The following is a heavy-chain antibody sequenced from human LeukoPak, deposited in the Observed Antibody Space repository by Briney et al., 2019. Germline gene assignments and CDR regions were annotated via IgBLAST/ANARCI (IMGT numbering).Heavy chain of an antibody. D-gene: IGHD3-22*01. V-gene: IGHV3-7*01. Sequence: PGGSLRLSCAASGFTFSSYWMSWVRRAPGKGLEWVANIKQDGSEKYYVDSVKGRFTISRDNAMNSLYLQMNSLRAEDTAVYYCASPYYYDSSGYGDAFDIWGQGTMVTVSS. CDR3: ASPYYYDSSGYGDAFDI. CDR2: IKQDGSEK. CDR1: GFTFSSYW. J-gene: IGHJ3*02.